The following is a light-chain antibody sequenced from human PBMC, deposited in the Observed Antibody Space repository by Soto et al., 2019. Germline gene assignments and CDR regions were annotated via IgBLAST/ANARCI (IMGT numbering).Light chain of an antibody. Sequence: EIVLTQSPGTLSLSPGERATLSCRASQSVSSSYLAWYQQKPGQAPRILIYDASSTATGIPDRFSVSGSRTDFTLTISRLEPEDFAVYYCQQYGSSPRRFGQGTKVEIK. J-gene: IGKJ1*01. V-gene: IGKV3-20*01. CDR1: QSVSSSY. CDR3: QQYGSSPRR. CDR2: DAS.